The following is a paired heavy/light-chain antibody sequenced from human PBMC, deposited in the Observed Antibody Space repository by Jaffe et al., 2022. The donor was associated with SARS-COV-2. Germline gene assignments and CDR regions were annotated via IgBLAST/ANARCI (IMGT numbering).Heavy chain of an antibody. D-gene: IGHD6-13*01. V-gene: IGHV4-39*01. J-gene: IGHJ4*02. CDR1: GGSISSSGYY. Sequence: QLQLQGSGPGLVKPSETLSLTCTVSGGSISSSGYYWGWIRQPPGKGLEWIGSVYYSGSTNYNPSLKSRVTISVDTSKNQFSLKLTSVTAADTAVYYCARLKQQLLRPYFDYWGQGTLVTVSS. CDR3: ARLKQQLLRPYFDY. CDR2: VYYSGST.
Light chain of an antibody. CDR1: QSVLYSSNNKNY. Sequence: DIVMTQSPDSLAVSLGERATINCKSSQSVLYSSNNKNYLAWYQQKPGQPPKLLIYWASTRESGVPDRFSGSGSGTDFTLTISSLQAEDVAIYYCQQYYNTPPTFGQGTKVEIK. V-gene: IGKV4-1*01. J-gene: IGKJ1*01. CDR3: QQYYNTPPT. CDR2: WAS.